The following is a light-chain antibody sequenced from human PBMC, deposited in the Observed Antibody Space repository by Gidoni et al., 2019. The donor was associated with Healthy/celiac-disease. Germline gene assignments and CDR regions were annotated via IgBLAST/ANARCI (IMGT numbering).Light chain of an antibody. Sequence: QSALTQPAYVSGSTGQSITISCTGTSSDVGGYNYVSWYQQHPGKAPKLMIYDVSNRPSGVSNRFSGSKSGNTASLTISGLQAEDEADYYCSSYTSSSTLVFGTGTKVTVL. CDR2: DVS. J-gene: IGLJ1*01. V-gene: IGLV2-14*01. CDR1: SSDVGGYNY. CDR3: SSYTSSSTLV.